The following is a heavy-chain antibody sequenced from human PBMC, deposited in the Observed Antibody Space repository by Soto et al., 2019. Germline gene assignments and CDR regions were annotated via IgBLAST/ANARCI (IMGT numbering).Heavy chain of an antibody. CDR3: ARVSKTSRSFDS. Sequence: QVHLQESGPGLVKPSETLSLTCTVSGGSVSSGLYYWSWIRRPPGKGLEWIGYIFYTGSTNYSPSLRSRLTISVDTSKDQFSLRLSSVTAAATAVYYCARVSKTSRSFDSWGQGTLVTVSS. CDR1: GGSVSSGLYY. V-gene: IGHV4-61*01. J-gene: IGHJ4*02. CDR2: IFYTGST. D-gene: IGHD3-16*02.